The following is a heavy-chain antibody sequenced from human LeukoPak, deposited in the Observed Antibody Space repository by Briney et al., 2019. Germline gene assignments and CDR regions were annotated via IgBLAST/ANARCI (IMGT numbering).Heavy chain of an antibody. J-gene: IGHJ6*02. D-gene: IGHD5-18*01. CDR1: GFTFSSYW. CDR3: ARAIPDRGYSYGYYYYYGMDV. CDR2: INSDGSST. V-gene: IGHV3-74*01. Sequence: PGGSLRLSCAASGFTFSSYWIHWVRQAPGKGLVRVSRINSDGSSTSYADSVKGRFTISRDNAKNTLYLQMNSLRAEDTAVYYCARAIPDRGYSYGYYYYYGMDVWGQGTTVTVSS.